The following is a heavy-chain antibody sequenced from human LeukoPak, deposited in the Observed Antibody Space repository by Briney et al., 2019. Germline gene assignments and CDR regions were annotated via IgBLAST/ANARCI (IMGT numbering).Heavy chain of an antibody. CDR3: ARAARMVRARVVYYYYGMDV. D-gene: IGHD3-10*01. CDR2: INHSGST. J-gene: IGHJ6*02. Sequence: SETLSLTCAVYGGSFSGYYWSWIRQPPGKGLEWIGEINHSGSTNYNPSLKSRVTISVDTSKNQFSLRLSSVTAADTAVYYCARAARMVRARVVYYYYGMDVWGQGTTVTVSS. V-gene: IGHV4-34*01. CDR1: GGSFSGYY.